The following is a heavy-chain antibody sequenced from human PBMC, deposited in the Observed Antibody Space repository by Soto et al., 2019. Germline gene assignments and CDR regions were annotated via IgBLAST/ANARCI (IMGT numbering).Heavy chain of an antibody. J-gene: IGHJ4*02. D-gene: IGHD4-17*01. Sequence: QVQLGQSGAEVKKPGASVKVAFKASDYTFTSCGISWVRQAPGQGLEWMGWISVYNGNTNSTQKFQGRVTMTTDTSTSTAYMELRSLRSDDTAVYYCARETTVTTSFDYWGQGTLVTVSS. CDR2: ISVYNGNT. CDR3: ARETTVTTSFDY. CDR1: DYTFTSCG. V-gene: IGHV1-18*01.